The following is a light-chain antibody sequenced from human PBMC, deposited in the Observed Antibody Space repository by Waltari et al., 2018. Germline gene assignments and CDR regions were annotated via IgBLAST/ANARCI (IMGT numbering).Light chain of an antibody. J-gene: IGLJ1*01. V-gene: IGLV1-44*01. CDR3: GAWDDRLNVYV. Sequence: QSVLTQPPSASGTPGQRVTISCSGTSSNIGRNAFNWYQHLPGTAPTLLIYSHDRRPSGVPDRFSGSKSGTSASLAISGLQSEDEADYYCGAWDDRLNVYVFGTGTRVTVL. CDR1: SSNIGRNA. CDR2: SHD.